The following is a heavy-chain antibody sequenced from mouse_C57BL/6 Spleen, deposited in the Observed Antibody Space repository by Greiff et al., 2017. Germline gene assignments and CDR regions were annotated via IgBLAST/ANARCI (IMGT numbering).Heavy chain of an antibody. CDR3: ARDRALRYFDV. Sequence: EVKLVESEGGLVQPGSSMKLSCTASGFTFSDYYMAWVRQVPEKGLEWVANINYDGSSTYYLDSLKSRFIISRDNAKNILYLQMSSLKSEDTATYYCARDRALRYFDVWGTGTTVTVSS. CDR1: GFTFSDYY. J-gene: IGHJ1*03. V-gene: IGHV5-16*01. CDR2: INYDGSST. D-gene: IGHD3-1*01.